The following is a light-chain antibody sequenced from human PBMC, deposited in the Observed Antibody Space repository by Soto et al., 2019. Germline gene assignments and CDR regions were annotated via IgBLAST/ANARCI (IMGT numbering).Light chain of an antibody. Sequence: EIVLTQSPGTLSLSPGERATHSCRASQSVSSSYLAWYQQRPGQAPRLLIYGASSRATGIPDRFSGSGSGTDFTLTISRLEPEDFAVYYCQQYGSSPFGQGTRLEIK. CDR1: QSVSSSY. V-gene: IGKV3-20*01. J-gene: IGKJ5*01. CDR3: QQYGSSP. CDR2: GAS.